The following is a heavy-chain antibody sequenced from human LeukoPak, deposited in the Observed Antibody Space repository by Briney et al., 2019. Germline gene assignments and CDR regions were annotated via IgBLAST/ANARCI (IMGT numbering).Heavy chain of an antibody. CDR1: GYTFTSYD. D-gene: IGHD3-22*01. CDR2: MNPNSGNT. V-gene: IGHV1-8*01. CDR3: ARGMGLPYDSGGPVFDF. J-gene: IGHJ3*01. Sequence: ASVKVSCKASGYTFTSYDINWVRQATGQGLEWMGWMNPNSGNTGYAQKFQGRVTMTRNTSISTAYMELSSLRSEDTAVYYCARGMGLPYDSGGPVFDFGGQGTMVTVS.